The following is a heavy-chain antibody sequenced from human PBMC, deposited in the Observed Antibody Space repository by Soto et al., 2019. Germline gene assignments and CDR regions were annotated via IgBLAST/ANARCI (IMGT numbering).Heavy chain of an antibody. CDR1: GGSFSGYY. J-gene: IGHJ4*02. CDR3: ARGYSSSWSCFDY. D-gene: IGHD6-13*01. V-gene: IGHV4-34*01. Sequence: SETLSLTCAVYGGSFSGYYWSWIRQPPGKGLGWIGEINHSGSTNYNPSLKSRVTISVDTSKNQFSLKLSSVTAADTAVYYCARGYSSSWSCFDYWGQGTLVTVSS. CDR2: INHSGST.